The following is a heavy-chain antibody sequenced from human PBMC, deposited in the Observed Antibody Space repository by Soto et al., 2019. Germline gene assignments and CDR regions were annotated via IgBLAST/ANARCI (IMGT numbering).Heavy chain of an antibody. V-gene: IGHV1-69*06. D-gene: IGHD3-3*01. CDR1: GGNSNSYS. CDR2: IVPLSGTP. Sequence: QVRLVQSGAEVKKPGSSVKLSCKVSGGNSNSYSIAWVRQAPGQGLQWLGTIVPLSGTPNHAHKFQGSITITDDTSTNTAYLEKSSLRYEDTAIYYCARDWRKMSRGGFFDYWGQGSLVTISS. CDR3: ARDWRKMSRGGFFDY. J-gene: IGHJ4*02.